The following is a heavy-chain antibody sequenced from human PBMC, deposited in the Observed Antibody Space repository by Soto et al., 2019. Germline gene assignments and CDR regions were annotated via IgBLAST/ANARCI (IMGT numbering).Heavy chain of an antibody. Sequence: ASVKVSCKASGYTFISYYMHWVRQAPGQGLEWMGIINPSGGSTSYAQKFQGRVTMTRDTSTSTVYMELSSLRSEDTAVYYCARATPNFVFDYWGQGTLVTVSS. CDR1: GYTFISYY. J-gene: IGHJ4*02. CDR3: ARATPNFVFDY. V-gene: IGHV1-46*03. D-gene: IGHD1-7*01. CDR2: INPSGGST.